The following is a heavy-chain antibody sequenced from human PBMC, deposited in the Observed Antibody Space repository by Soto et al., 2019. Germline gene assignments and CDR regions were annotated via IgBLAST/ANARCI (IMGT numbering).Heavy chain of an antibody. CDR2: IYQSGST. CDR1: GGSISDSLW. V-gene: IGHV4-4*02. J-gene: IGHJ6*02. CDR3: XRPVHDDTGHYFGGLDI. Sequence: PSETLSLTCAVSGGSISDSLWWNWVRQPPGKGLEWIGEIYQSGSTHYSPSLKSRVTISIDKSNNLLSLRLTSVTAADTAVYYCXRPVHDDTGHYFGGLDIWGPGTTVTVSS. D-gene: IGHD3-22*01.